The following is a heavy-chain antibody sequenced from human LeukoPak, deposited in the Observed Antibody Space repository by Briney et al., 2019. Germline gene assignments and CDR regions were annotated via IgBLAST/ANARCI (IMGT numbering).Heavy chain of an antibody. Sequence: PSETLSLTCAVYGGSFSGYYWSWIRQPPGKGLEWIGEINHSGSTNYNPSLKSRVTISVDTSKNQSSLKLSSVTAADTAVYYCARGGGRVYYYYYYYMDVWGKGTTVTVSS. J-gene: IGHJ6*03. D-gene: IGHD6-13*01. CDR1: GGSFSGYY. CDR3: ARGGGRVYYYYYYYMDV. CDR2: INHSGST. V-gene: IGHV4-34*01.